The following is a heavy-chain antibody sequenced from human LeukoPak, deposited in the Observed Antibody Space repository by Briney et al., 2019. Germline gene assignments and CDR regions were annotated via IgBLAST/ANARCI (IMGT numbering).Heavy chain of an antibody. CDR3: ARGMSSGWFHRPYFDY. CDR2: INHSGST. CDR1: GGSFSGYY. V-gene: IGHV4-34*01. D-gene: IGHD6-19*01. J-gene: IGHJ4*02. Sequence: SETLSLTCALYGGSFSGYYWSWIRQPPGKGLEWIGEINHSGSTNYNPSLKSRVTISVDTSKNQFSLKLSSVTAADTAVYYCARGMSSGWFHRPYFDYWGQGTLVTVSS.